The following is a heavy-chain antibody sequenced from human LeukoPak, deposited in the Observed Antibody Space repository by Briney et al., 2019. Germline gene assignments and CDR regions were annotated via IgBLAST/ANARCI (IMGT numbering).Heavy chain of an antibody. Sequence: PGGSLRLSCAASGFTFSDYYMSWIRQAPGKGLEWASYISSSSSYTNYVDSVKGRFTISRDNAKNSLYLQMNSLRAEDTAVYYCARDNGWLDSGAFDIWGQGTMVTVSS. J-gene: IGHJ3*02. CDR3: ARDNGWLDSGAFDI. D-gene: IGHD6-19*01. V-gene: IGHV3-11*05. CDR1: GFTFSDYY. CDR2: ISSSSSYT.